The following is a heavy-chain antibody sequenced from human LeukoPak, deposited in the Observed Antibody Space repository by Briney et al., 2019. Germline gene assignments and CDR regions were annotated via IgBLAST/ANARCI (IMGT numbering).Heavy chain of an antibody. J-gene: IGHJ4*02. CDR2: INHSGST. D-gene: IGHD6-6*01. V-gene: IGHV4-39*07. Sequence: SETLSLTCTVSGGSTSSSNYYWGWIRQPPGEGLEWIGEINHSGSTNYNPSLKSRVTISMDTSKNYFFLKLASVTAADTAVYYCATVSSEVWPQFPKWGQGTLVTVSS. CDR3: ATVSSEVWPQFPK. CDR1: GGSTSSSNYY.